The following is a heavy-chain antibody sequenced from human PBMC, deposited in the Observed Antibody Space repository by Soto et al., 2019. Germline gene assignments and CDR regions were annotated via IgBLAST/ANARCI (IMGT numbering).Heavy chain of an antibody. D-gene: IGHD6-13*01. CDR1: GYIFINYY. Sequence: QVQLVQSGAEVKKPGASVKVSCKVSGYIFINYYIHWVRQAPGQGLEWIGIINPNGGSTNYAQKFRGRVTLARDTSTSTVYMDLSSLRSEGTAMYYCARDLAAGDFWGQGTLVTVSS. V-gene: IGHV1-46*01. J-gene: IGHJ4*02. CDR3: ARDLAAGDF. CDR2: INPNGGST.